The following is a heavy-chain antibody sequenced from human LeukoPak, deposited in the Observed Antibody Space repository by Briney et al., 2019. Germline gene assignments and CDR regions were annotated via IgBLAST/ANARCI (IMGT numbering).Heavy chain of an antibody. J-gene: IGHJ3*02. V-gene: IGHV4-61*01. CDR2: IYYSGST. CDR3: ARDNPTTGAFDI. CDR1: GGSVSSGSYY. Sequence: PETLSLTCTVSGGSVSSGSYYWSWIRQPPGKGLEWIGYIYYSGSTNYNPSLKSRVTISVDTSKNQFSLKLSSVTAADTAVYYCARDNPTTGAFDIWGQGTMVTVSS. D-gene: IGHD1-14*01.